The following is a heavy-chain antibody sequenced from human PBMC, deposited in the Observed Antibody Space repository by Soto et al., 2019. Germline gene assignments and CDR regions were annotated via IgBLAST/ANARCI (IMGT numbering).Heavy chain of an antibody. D-gene: IGHD4-17*01. J-gene: IGHJ4*02. V-gene: IGHV1-69*13. CDR2: IIPIFGTA. CDR1: GGTFSSYT. Sequence: GASVKVSCKASGGTFSSYTISWVRQAPGQGLEWMGRIIPIFGTANYAQKFQGRVTITADESTSTAYMELSSLSFEDTAVYYCARLATTVVTPFDYWGQGTLVTVSS. CDR3: ARLATTVVTPFDY.